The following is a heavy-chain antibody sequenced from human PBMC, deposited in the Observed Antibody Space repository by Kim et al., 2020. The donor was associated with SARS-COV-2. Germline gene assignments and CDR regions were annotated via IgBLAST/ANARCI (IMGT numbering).Heavy chain of an antibody. D-gene: IGHD6-19*01. Sequence: SETLSLTCTVSGGSISSYYWSWIRQPPGKGLEWIGYIYYSGSTNYNPSLKSRVTISVDTSKNQFSLKLSSVTAADTAVYYCARVGLVGGWYAFDIWGQGTMVTVSS. J-gene: IGHJ3*02. CDR3: ARVGLVGGWYAFDI. V-gene: IGHV4-59*01. CDR2: IYYSGST. CDR1: GGSISSYY.